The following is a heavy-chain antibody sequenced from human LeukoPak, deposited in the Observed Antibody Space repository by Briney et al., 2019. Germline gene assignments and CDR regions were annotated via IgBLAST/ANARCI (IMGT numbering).Heavy chain of an antibody. CDR3: ARVLFGTIFADFDY. CDR2: ISSSGSTI. CDR1: GFTFSSYE. V-gene: IGHV3-48*03. J-gene: IGHJ4*02. Sequence: GGSLRLSCAASGFTFSSYEMNWVRQAPGKGLEWVSYISSSGSTIYYADSVKGRFTISSDNAKNSLYLQMNSLRAEDTAVYYCARVLFGTIFADFDYWGQGTLVTASS. D-gene: IGHD3-3*01.